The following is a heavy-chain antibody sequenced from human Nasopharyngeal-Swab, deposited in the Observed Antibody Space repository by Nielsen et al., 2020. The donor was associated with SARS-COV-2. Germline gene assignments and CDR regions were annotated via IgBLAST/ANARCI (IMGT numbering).Heavy chain of an antibody. CDR2: VSHGGGT. CDR1: GGSFSGHQ. J-gene: IGHJ6*03. D-gene: IGHD2-2*01. CDR3: ARGGSGVVPSPVLGLGPYYYYYYMDV. V-gene: IGHV4-34*01. Sequence: SDTLSLTCAAYGGSFSGHQWSWVRQPPGKGLEWIGAVSHGGGTNYNPSLKSRVTISVATSKNQFSLKLSSVTAADTAVYYCARGGSGVVPSPVLGLGPYYYYYYMDVWDKGTTVTVSS.